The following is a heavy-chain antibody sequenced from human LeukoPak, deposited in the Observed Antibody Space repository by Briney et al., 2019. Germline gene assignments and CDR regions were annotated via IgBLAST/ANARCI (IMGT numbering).Heavy chain of an antibody. D-gene: IGHD3-3*01. J-gene: IGHJ4*02. CDR1: GFTFGSYS. V-gene: IGHV3-48*01. CDR2: ISSSSSTI. Sequence: GGSLRLSCAASGFTFGSYSMNWVRQAPGKGLEWVSYISSSSSTIYYADSVKGRFTISRDNAKNSLYLQMNSLRAEDTAVYYCARASYDFWSGYYPIDYWGQGTLVTVSS. CDR3: ARASYDFWSGYYPIDY.